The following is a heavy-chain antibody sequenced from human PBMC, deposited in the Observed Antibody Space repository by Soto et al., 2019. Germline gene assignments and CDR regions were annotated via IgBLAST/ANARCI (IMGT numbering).Heavy chain of an antibody. CDR2: IYHSGST. V-gene: IGHV4-61*01. Sequence: PSETLSLTCTVSGGSVSIGSHYWSWIRQPPGKGLEWIAYIYHSGSTDYNPSLKSRVTISVDLSRNQFSLRLDSVTAADTAVYYCAIDRSDDLNSFDAFDLWGQGTMVTVSS. J-gene: IGHJ3*01. D-gene: IGHD1-1*01. CDR3: AIDRSDDLNSFDAFDL. CDR1: GGSVSIGSHY.